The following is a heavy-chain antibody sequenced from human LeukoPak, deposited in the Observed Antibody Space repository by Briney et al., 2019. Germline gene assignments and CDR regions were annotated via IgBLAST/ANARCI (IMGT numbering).Heavy chain of an antibody. J-gene: IGHJ6*02. CDR1: GFTFNNYG. D-gene: IGHD5-24*01. V-gene: IGHV3-30*18. CDR2: ISSDRTQK. CDR3: AKSLGGYNTGDYYYYGMDV. Sequence: PGGSLRLSCAASGFTFNNYGMHWVRQAPGKGLEWVAVISSDRTQKYYADSVKGRVTISRDDFKKTVYLQMNSLRGEDTAVYYCAKSLGGYNTGDYYYYGMDVWGQGTTVSVSS.